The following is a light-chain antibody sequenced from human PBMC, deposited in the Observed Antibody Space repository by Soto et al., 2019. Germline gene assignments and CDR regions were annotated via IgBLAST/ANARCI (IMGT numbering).Light chain of an antibody. CDR3: MQPQQIPRT. Sequence: DIVMTQSPLSLSVTPGEPASISCRSSQSLLHTSGDNYLDWYLQRPGQSPQLLIYQGSKRVAAVSDRLGGSGSGTRFPLRIGRVEDNDVWFYYGMQPQQIPRTFGQGTKVDI. CDR1: QSLLHTSGDNY. V-gene: IGKV2-28*01. J-gene: IGKJ1*01. CDR2: QGS.